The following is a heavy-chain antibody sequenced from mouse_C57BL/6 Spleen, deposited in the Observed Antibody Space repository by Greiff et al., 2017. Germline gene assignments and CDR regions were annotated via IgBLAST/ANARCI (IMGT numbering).Heavy chain of an antibody. J-gene: IGHJ2*01. CDR3: ARRTAYYGSSLDY. V-gene: IGHV3-6*01. D-gene: IGHD1-1*01. Sequence: DVQLQESGPGLVKPSQSLSLTCSVTGYSITSGYYWNWIRQFPGNKLEWMGYISYDGSNNYNPSLKNRIPITRDTSKNQFFLKLNSVTTEDTATYYCARRTAYYGSSLDYWGQGTTLTVSS. CDR2: ISYDGSN. CDR1: GYSITSGYY.